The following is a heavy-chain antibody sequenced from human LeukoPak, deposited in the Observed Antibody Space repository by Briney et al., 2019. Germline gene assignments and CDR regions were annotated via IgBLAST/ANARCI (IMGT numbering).Heavy chain of an antibody. D-gene: IGHD2/OR15-2a*01. CDR3: ARNFRGGSTYLDS. V-gene: IGHV4-39*07. Sequence: WETLSLPCTVSGGPIKTSNYYWGGLGQPQGKGLEGVGKIFYSGCTYYSPSLRSRVTISLDTSRNQFSLKLNSVTAADTAVYYCARNFRGGSTYLDSWGQGIPVTVSS. CDR2: IFYSGCT. CDR1: GGPIKTSNYY. J-gene: IGHJ4*02.